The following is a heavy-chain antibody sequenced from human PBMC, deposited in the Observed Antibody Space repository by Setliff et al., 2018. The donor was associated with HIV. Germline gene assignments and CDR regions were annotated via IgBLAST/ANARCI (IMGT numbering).Heavy chain of an antibody. Sequence: GESLKISCKGSGNTFTGYWFGWVRQMPGKGLEWMGMIYPSDSKTRYSPSFQGQVTISVDKSSNTAYLRWSSLKASDTAIYYCARLAYGGSYFDHWGHGTLVTVSS. CDR3: ARLAYGGSYFDH. V-gene: IGHV5-51*01. D-gene: IGHD4-17*01. CDR1: GNTFTGYW. J-gene: IGHJ4*01. CDR2: IYPSDSKT.